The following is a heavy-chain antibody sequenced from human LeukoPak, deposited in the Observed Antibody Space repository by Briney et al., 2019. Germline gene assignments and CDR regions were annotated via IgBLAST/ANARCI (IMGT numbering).Heavy chain of an antibody. Sequence: SETLSLTCTVSGNSISSGDNYWSWIRQPAGKGLEWIGRIYTSGSTNYNPSLKSRVTISGDTSKNQFSLRLSSVTAADTAVYYCARLSRTFWDYWGQGTLVTVSS. CDR3: ARLSRTFWDY. J-gene: IGHJ4*02. CDR2: IYTSGST. CDR1: GNSISSGDNY. D-gene: IGHD3-3*01. V-gene: IGHV4-61*02.